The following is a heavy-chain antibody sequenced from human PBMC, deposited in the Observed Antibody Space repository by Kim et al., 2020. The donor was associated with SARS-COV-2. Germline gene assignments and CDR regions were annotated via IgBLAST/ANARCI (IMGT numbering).Heavy chain of an antibody. D-gene: IGHD2-21*02. J-gene: IGHJ6*02. CDR1: GGTFSSYA. CDR2: IIPIFGTA. Sequence: SVKVSCKASGGTFSSYAISWVRQAPGQGLEWMGGIIPIFGTANYAQKFQGRVTITADESTSTAYMELSSLRSEDTAVYYCASTCGGDCYSVIDYYYGMDVWGQGTTVTVSS. V-gene: IGHV1-69*13. CDR3: ASTCGGDCYSVIDYYYGMDV.